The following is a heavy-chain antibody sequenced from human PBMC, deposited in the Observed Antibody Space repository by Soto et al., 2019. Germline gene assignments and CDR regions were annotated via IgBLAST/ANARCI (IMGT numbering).Heavy chain of an antibody. V-gene: IGHV3-49*04. J-gene: IGHJ6*02. CDR1: GFTVGDYA. Sequence: GGSLTLSCPASGFTVGDYAMSWVRQAPGKGLEWVGFIRSKAYGGTTEYAASVKGRSTISRDDSKSIAYQQMNSVKTENTAVYYCTRGPDRVRGVITYYYGMDVWGQGTTVTVSS. CDR2: IRSKAYGGTT. CDR3: TRGPDRVRGVITYYYGMDV. D-gene: IGHD3-10*01.